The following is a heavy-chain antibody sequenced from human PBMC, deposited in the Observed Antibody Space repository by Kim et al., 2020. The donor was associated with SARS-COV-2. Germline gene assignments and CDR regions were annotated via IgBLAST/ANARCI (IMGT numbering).Heavy chain of an antibody. CDR1: GGTFSSYA. D-gene: IGHD2-2*01. Sequence: SVKVSCKASGGTFSSYAISWVRQAPGQGLEWMGGIIPIFGTANYAQKFQGRVTITADESTSTAYMELSSLRSEDTAVYYCARDGAGGYCSSTSCYAYGMDVWGQGTTVTVSS. V-gene: IGHV1-69*13. CDR2: IIPIFGTA. CDR3: ARDGAGGYCSSTSCYAYGMDV. J-gene: IGHJ6*02.